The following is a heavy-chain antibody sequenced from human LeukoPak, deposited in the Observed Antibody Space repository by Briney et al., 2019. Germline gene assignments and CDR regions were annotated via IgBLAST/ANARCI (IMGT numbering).Heavy chain of an antibody. J-gene: IGHJ4*02. CDR2: INHSGST. Sequence: TSETLSLTCAVYGGSFSGYYWSWIRQPPGKGLEWIGEINHSGSTNYNPSLKSRVTISVDTSKNQFSLKLSSVTTADTAVYYCARGETGTTSYFDYWGQGTLVTVSS. D-gene: IGHD1-1*01. V-gene: IGHV4-34*01. CDR1: GGSFSGYY. CDR3: ARGETGTTSYFDY.